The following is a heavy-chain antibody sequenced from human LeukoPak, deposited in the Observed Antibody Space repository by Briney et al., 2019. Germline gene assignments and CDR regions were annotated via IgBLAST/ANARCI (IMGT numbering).Heavy chain of an antibody. CDR3: ARDDDSSGYSRYFDL. V-gene: IGHV4-4*02. Sequence: SETLSLTCAVSGGSISSSNWWSWVRQPPGKGLEWIGEISHSGNTNYIPSLKSRLTMSVDKSKNQFSLNLNSVTAADTAVYYCARDDDSSGYSRYFDLWGRGTLVIVSS. CDR2: ISHSGNT. J-gene: IGHJ2*01. CDR1: GGSISSSNW. D-gene: IGHD3-22*01.